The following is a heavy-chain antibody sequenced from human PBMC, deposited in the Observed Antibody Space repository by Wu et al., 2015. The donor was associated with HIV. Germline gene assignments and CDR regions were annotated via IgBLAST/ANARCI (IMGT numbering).Heavy chain of an antibody. CDR2: MNPHNGHT. CDR3: ARGGRYCGLDCYSVADS. D-gene: IGHD2-21*01. CDR1: GYTLATYD. Sequence: QLVQSGAEVKKPGASVRVSCKASGYTLATYDIHWVRQATGQGLEWMGWMNPHNGHTLYTQKFQDRLTLTRDTSINTAYMEMNSLTSEDTAVYYCARGGRYCGLDCYSVADSWGQGTLVTVSS. J-gene: IGHJ4*02. V-gene: IGHV1-8*02.